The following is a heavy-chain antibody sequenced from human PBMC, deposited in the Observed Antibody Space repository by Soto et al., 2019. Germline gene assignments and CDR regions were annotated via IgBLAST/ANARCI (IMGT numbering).Heavy chain of an antibody. CDR3: ARGDPLIAVAGMYYFDY. D-gene: IGHD6-19*01. CDR2: INHSGST. CDR1: GGSIRSGDYY. V-gene: IGHV4-34*01. Sequence: VSGGSIRSGDYYWSWIRQPPGKGLEWIGEINHSGSTNYNPSLKSRVTISVDTSKNQFSLKLSSVTAADTAVYYCARGDPLIAVAGMYYFDYWGQGTLVTVSS. J-gene: IGHJ4*02.